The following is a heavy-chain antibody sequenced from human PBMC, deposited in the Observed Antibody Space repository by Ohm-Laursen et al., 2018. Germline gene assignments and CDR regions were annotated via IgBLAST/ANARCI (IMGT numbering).Heavy chain of an antibody. J-gene: IGHJ6*02. CDR2: ISSSSSYI. D-gene: IGHD2-15*01. CDR3: AREYVVVVVAARYGMDV. CDR1: GFTFSSYS. V-gene: IGHV3-21*01. Sequence: GSLRLSCAASGFTFSSYSMNWVRQAPGKGLEWVSSISSSSSYIYYADSVKGRFTISRDNAKNSLYLQMNSLRAEDTAVYYCAREYVVVVVAARYGMDVWGQGTTVTVSS.